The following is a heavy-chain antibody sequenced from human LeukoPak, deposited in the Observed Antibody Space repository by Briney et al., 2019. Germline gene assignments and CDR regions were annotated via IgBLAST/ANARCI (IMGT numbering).Heavy chain of an antibody. CDR1: GFTFSRHG. CDR3: AKRFSSGWRYAFDI. J-gene: IGHJ3*02. V-gene: IGHV3-23*01. D-gene: IGHD6-19*01. CDR2: ISPSADIT. Sequence: GGSLRLSCVASGFTFSRHGMNWVRQAPGKGLEWISGISPSADITYYADSVKGRFTISRDNSKNTLFLQMNSLRAEDTAIYYCAKRFSSGWRYAFDIWGQGTMVTVSS.